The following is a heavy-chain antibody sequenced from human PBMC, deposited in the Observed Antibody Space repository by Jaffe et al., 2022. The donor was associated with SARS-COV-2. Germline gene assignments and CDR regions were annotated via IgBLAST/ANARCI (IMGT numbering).Heavy chain of an antibody. Sequence: EVQLVESGGGLVKPGGSLRLSCAASGFTFYAYTMNWVRQAPGKGLEWVSSITGSSNYIHYAESVRGRFTISRDNAKNSLFLQMNSLRAEDTAVYYCARHWWGDDWRDPNWFNPWGQGTLVTVSS. J-gene: IGHJ5*02. CDR1: GFTFYAYT. CDR2: ITGSSNYI. D-gene: IGHD3-9*01. V-gene: IGHV3-21*01. CDR3: ARHWWGDDWRDPNWFNP.